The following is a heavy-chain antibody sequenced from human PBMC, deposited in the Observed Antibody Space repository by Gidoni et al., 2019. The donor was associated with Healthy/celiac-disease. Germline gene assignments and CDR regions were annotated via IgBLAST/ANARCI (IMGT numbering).Heavy chain of an antibody. CDR1: GFTLSSYS. D-gene: IGHD3-22*01. CDR3: AREWNYYDSSGYSYYYYGMDV. J-gene: IGHJ6*02. Sequence: EVPLVDSGGGLVTPGGSLSLSCAASGFTLSSYSIICVSQAPGKGLEWVSSISSSSSYIYYADSVKGRFTISRDNAKNSLYLQMNSLRAEDTAVYYCAREWNYYDSSGYSYYYYGMDVWGQGTTVTVSS. CDR2: ISSSSSYI. V-gene: IGHV3-21*01.